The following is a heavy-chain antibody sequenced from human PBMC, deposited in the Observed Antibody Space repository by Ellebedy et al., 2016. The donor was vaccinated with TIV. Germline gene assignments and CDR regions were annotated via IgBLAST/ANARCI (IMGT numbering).Heavy chain of an antibody. D-gene: IGHD1-26*01. V-gene: IGHV1-18*04. CDR3: ARDQGRYSGSYTWDY. CDR2: ISAYNGNT. J-gene: IGHJ4*02. CDR1: GYTFTSYY. Sequence: GESLKISCKASGYTFTSYYMHWVRQAPGQGLEWMGWISAYNGNTNYAQKLQGRVTMTTDTSTSTAYMELRSLRSDDTAVYYCARDQGRYSGSYTWDYWGQGTLVTVSS.